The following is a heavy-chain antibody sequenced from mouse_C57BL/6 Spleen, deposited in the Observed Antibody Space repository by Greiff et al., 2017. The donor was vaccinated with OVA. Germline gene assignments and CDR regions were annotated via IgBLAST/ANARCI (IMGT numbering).Heavy chain of an antibody. CDR3: ARFGNQAWFAY. CDR1: GYTFTSYD. Sequence: QVQLKESGPELVKPGASVKLSCKASGYTFTSYDINWVKQRPGQGLAWIGWIYPRDGSTKYNEKFKGKATLTVDTSSSTAYMELHSLTSEDSAVYFCARFGNQAWFAYWGQGTLVTVSA. D-gene: IGHD2-1*01. V-gene: IGHV1-85*01. CDR2: IYPRDGST. J-gene: IGHJ3*01.